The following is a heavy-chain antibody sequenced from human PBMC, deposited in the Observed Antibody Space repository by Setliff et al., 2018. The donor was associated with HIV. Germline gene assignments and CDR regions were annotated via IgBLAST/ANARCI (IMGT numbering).Heavy chain of an antibody. CDR2: IKQDGSEK. V-gene: IGHV3-7*01. J-gene: IGHJ4*02. CDR1: GFTFSNHW. D-gene: IGHD6-13*01. CDR3: TKTMYSSRWSGFDY. Sequence: GGSLRLSCAASGFTFSNHWMSWVRQAPGKGLEWVANIKQDGSEKYYVDSVRGRFTISRDNAKNSLYLQMNSLRVEDTAVYYCTKTMYSSRWSGFDYRGQGTPVTVSS.